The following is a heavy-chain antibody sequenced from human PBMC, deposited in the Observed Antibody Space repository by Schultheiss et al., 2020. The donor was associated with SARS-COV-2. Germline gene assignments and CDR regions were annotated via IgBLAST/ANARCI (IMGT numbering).Heavy chain of an antibody. CDR3: AKIGDYVWGSYRYHGLDV. Sequence: GGSLRLSCETSGFIFSDYYMSWIRQAPGKGLEWVSRITPDGSTTTYADSVKGRFTISRDNAKNTLHLQMNSLRGEDTAVYYCAKIGDYVWGSYRYHGLDVWGQGTTVTVSS. D-gene: IGHD3-16*02. CDR1: GFIFSDYY. CDR2: ITPDGSTT. V-gene: IGHV3-74*01. J-gene: IGHJ6*02.